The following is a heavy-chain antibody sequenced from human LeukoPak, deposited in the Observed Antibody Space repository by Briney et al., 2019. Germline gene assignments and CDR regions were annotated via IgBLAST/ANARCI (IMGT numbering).Heavy chain of an antibody. Sequence: GGSLRLSCAASGFTFSSYSMNWVRQAPGKGLEWVSYISSSSSTIYYADSVKGRFTISRDNAKNSLYLQMNSLRVEDTATYYCAKVAHYYYGSESYYFFEHWGQGTPVTASS. CDR3: AKVAHYYYGSESYYFFEH. J-gene: IGHJ4*02. CDR1: GFTFSSYS. CDR2: ISSSSSTI. V-gene: IGHV3-48*04. D-gene: IGHD3-10*01.